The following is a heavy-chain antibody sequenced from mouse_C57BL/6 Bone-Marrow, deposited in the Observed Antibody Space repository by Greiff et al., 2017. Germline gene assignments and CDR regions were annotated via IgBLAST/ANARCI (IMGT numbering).Heavy chain of an antibody. CDR2: IWSGGST. V-gene: IGHV2-4*01. CDR3: ANHYYGNYPRAMDY. Sequence: VQGVESGPGLVQPSQSLSITCTVSGFSLTSYGVHWVRQPPGKGLEWLGVIWSGGSTDYNAAFISRLRISKDNSKSQVFFKMNSLQADDTAIYYCANHYYGNYPRAMDYWGQGTSVTVSS. CDR1: GFSLTSYG. D-gene: IGHD2-1*01. J-gene: IGHJ4*01.